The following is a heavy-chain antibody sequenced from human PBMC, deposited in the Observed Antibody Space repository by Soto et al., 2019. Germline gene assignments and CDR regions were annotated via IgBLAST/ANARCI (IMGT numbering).Heavy chain of an antibody. D-gene: IGHD3-10*01. CDR3: ARVMVRGANDY. V-gene: IGHV1-69*02. J-gene: IGHJ4*02. Sequence: SVKVSCKASGDTFSRYTISWVRQAPGQGLEWMGRXIPILXIANYEKKFHXXVTLTEDXXKSNDYMEMRSLRSEDTAVYYCARVMVRGANDYWGQGTLVTVSS. CDR2: XIPILXIA. CDR1: GDTFSRYT.